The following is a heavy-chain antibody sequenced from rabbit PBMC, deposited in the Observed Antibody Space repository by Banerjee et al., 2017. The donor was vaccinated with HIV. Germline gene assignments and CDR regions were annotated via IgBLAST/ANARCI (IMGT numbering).Heavy chain of an antibody. CDR1: GFSFSSNA. CDR3: ARDLAGVTGWNFGL. D-gene: IGHD4-1*01. V-gene: IGHV1S45*01. CDR2: ISTSSGST. J-gene: IGHJ4*01. Sequence: QEQLEESGGDLVKPEGSLTLTCTASGFSFSSNAMCWVRQAPGKGLELIACISTSSGSTWYASWAKGRFTISKTSSTTVTLQMTSLTAADTATYFCARDLAGVTGWNFGLWGPGTLVTVS.